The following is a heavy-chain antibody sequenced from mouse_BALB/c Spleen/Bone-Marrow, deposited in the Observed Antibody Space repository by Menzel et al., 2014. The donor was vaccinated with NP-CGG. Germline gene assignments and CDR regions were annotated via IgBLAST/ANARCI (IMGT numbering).Heavy chain of an antibody. CDR1: GYTFTDYE. D-gene: IGHD2-4*01. V-gene: IGHV1-15*01. Sequence: QVQLQQSGAELVRPGASVTLSCKASGYTFTDYEMHWVKQTPVHGLEWIGAIDPETGGTADNQKFRGKATLTAAKSSSTPYMELRSLTSGHSAVYYCTSRTPYYDSRYYYTMDYWGQGTSVTVSS. CDR2: IDPETGGT. CDR3: TSRTPYYDSRYYYTMDY. J-gene: IGHJ4*01.